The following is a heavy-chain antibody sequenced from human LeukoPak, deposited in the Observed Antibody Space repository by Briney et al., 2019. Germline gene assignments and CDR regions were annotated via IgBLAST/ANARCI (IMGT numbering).Heavy chain of an antibody. V-gene: IGHV4-4*07. D-gene: IGHD4-17*01. J-gene: IGHJ4*02. CDR2: INTSGST. Sequence: PSETLSLTCAVYGGSFSSYYWSWIRQPAGKGLEWIGRINTSGSTNYNPSLKSRVTMSVDTSKNQFSLKLSSVTGADTAVYYCARDSGDGYRVYWGQGTLVTVSS. CDR3: ARDSGDGYRVY. CDR1: GGSFSSYY.